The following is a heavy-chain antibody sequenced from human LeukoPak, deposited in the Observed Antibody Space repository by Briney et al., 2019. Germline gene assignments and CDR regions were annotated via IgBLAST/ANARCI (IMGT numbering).Heavy chain of an antibody. J-gene: IGHJ6*02. CDR1: GGSFSGYL. CDR2: VNYRGSP. D-gene: IGHD3-16*01. CDR3: TRSGLTGMREYERADFYYYGMDL. Sequence: SETLSLTCDVPGGSFSGYLWSWIRQSPGKGVEWIGEVNYRGSPNYNPSLESRVTISVDTSNNQLSLKLTSVTAADTALYYCTRSGLTGMREYERADFYYYGMDLWGQGTAVTVFS. V-gene: IGHV4-34*01.